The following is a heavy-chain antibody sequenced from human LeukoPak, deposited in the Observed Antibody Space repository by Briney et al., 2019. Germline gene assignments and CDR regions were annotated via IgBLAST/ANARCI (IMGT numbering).Heavy chain of an antibody. CDR2: INQDGSER. J-gene: IGHJ4*02. CDR3: ARDRDY. CDR1: GFTFSSHW. V-gene: IGHV3-7*01. Sequence: GGSLRLSCAASGFTFSSHWMTWVRQAPGKGLEWVANINQDGSERYYVDSVKGRFTISRDNAKNSLYLQMNSLRAEDTAVYYCARDRDYWGQGTLVTVSS.